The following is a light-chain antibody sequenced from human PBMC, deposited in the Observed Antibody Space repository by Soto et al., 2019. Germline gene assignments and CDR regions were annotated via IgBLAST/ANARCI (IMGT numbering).Light chain of an antibody. V-gene: IGLV1-44*01. CDR2: SNN. CDR1: SSNIGSTT. J-gene: IGLJ1*01. Sequence: QSVLTQPASVSGTPGQRVTISCSGSSSNIGSTTVDWYQQLPGTAPKLLIYSNNQRPSGVPDRFSGSKSGTSASLAISGLQSEDEADYYCAAWDDSLNGYVFGTGTKVTVL. CDR3: AAWDDSLNGYV.